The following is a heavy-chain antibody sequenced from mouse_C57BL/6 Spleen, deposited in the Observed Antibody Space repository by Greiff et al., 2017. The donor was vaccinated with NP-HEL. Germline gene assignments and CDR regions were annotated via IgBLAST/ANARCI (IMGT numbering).Heavy chain of an antibody. J-gene: IGHJ3*01. CDR3: ARSERITSPAWFAY. CDR2: IYPGDGDT. CDR1: GYAFSSSW. Sequence: QVQLQQSGPELVKPGASVKISCKASGYAFSSSWMNWVKQRPGKGLEWIGRIYPGDGDTNYNGKFKGKATLTADKSSSTAYMQLSSLTSEDSAVYVCARSERITSPAWFAYWGQGTLVTVSA. D-gene: IGHD1-1*01. V-gene: IGHV1-82*01.